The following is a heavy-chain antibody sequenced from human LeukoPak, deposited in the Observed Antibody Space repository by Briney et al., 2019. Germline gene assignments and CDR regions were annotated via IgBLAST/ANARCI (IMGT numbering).Heavy chain of an antibody. CDR1: GYTFTGSY. CDR2: IIPIFGTA. J-gene: IGHJ6*03. Sequence: SVKVSCKASGYTFTGSYMHWVRQAPGQGLEWMGGIIPIFGTANYAQKFQGRVTITSDESTSTAYMELSSLRSEDTAVYYCARAVVVVPAAHYYYYMDVWGKGTTVTISS. CDR3: ARAVVVVPAAHYYYYMDV. V-gene: IGHV1-69*13. D-gene: IGHD2-2*01.